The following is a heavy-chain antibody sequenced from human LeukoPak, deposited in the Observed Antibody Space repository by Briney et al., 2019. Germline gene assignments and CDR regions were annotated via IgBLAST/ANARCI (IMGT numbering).Heavy chain of an antibody. J-gene: IGHJ4*02. Sequence: GGSLRLSCAASGFTFGDHYMSWIRQAPGKGLEWVSYISSSGSNTIYADSVRGRFTISRDNAKNSLYLQMNSLRAEDTAVYYCAGDYDSSGYYDPHWGQGTLVTVSS. CDR3: AGDYDSSGYYDPH. D-gene: IGHD3-22*01. CDR1: GFTFGDHY. V-gene: IGHV3-11*06. CDR2: ISSSGSNT.